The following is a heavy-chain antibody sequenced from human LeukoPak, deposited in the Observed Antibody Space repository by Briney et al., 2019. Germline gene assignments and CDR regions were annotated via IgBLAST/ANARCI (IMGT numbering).Heavy chain of an antibody. D-gene: IGHD1-14*01. J-gene: IGHJ4*02. CDR3: VLGTAHFDY. CDR1: GFTFSSYA. Sequence: GGSLRLSCAASGFTFSSYAMSWVRQAPGKGPEWVSAISGSGGSTYYADSVKGRFTISRDNSKNTLYLQMNSLRAEDTAVYYCVLGTAHFDYWGQGTLVTVSS. CDR2: ISGSGGST. V-gene: IGHV3-23*01.